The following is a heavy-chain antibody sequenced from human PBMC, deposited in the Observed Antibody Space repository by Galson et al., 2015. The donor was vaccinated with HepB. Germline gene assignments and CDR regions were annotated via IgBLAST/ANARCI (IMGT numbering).Heavy chain of an antibody. CDR3: AKERGSMVRGSWFDP. J-gene: IGHJ5*02. D-gene: IGHD3-10*01. CDR1: GFTFSSYA. V-gene: IGHV3-23*01. Sequence: SLRLSCAAYGFTFSSYAMSWVRQAPGKGLEWVSAISGGGGSTYYADSVKGRFTISRDNSKNTLYLQMNSLRAEDTAVYYCAKERGSMVRGSWFDPWGQGALVTVSS. CDR2: ISGGGGST.